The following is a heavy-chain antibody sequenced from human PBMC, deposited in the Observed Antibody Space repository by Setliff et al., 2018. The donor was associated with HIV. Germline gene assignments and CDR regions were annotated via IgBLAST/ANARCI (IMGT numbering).Heavy chain of an antibody. V-gene: IGHV4-59*01. CDR3: ARSPPTTFWSGYAYYYYMDV. CDR1: GGSISSYY. Sequence: PSETLSLTCTVSGGSISSYYWSWIRRPPGKGLEWIGYIYYSGSTNYNPSLKSRVTMSVDTSKNQFSLKLNSVTAADTAVYYCARSPPTTFWSGYAYYYYMDVWGKGTTVTVSS. J-gene: IGHJ6*03. D-gene: IGHD3-3*01. CDR2: IYYSGST.